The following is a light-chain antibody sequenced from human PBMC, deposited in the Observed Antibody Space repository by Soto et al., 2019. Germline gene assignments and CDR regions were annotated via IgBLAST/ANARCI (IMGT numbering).Light chain of an antibody. J-gene: IGLJ2*01. CDR2: EGS. V-gene: IGLV2-23*01. Sequence: QSVLSQPASVSGSPGQSITISCTGTRNDVENYKLVSWYQQYPGKAPKLIIYEGSKRPSGISNRFSGSNSGDTASMTISGLQADDEGYYYCCAHAGSVDFGGGTKLTVL. CDR3: CAHAGSVD. CDR1: RNDVENYKL.